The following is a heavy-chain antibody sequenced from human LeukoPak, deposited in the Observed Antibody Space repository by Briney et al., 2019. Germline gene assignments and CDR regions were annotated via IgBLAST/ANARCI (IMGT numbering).Heavy chain of an antibody. V-gene: IGHV3-15*01. J-gene: IGHJ4*02. Sequence: GGSLRLSCTASGFTFGDYAMSWVRQAPGKGLEWVGRIKSKTDGGTTDYAAPVKGRFTISRDDSKNTLYLQMNSLKTEDTAVYYCTTGFLAVVIIRWGQGTLVTVSS. D-gene: IGHD3-3*01. CDR1: GFTFGDYA. CDR3: TTGFLAVVIIR. CDR2: IKSKTDGGTT.